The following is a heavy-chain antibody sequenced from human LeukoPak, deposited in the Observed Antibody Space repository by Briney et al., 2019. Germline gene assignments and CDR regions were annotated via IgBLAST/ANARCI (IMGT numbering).Heavy chain of an antibody. J-gene: IGHJ5*02. V-gene: IGHV4-59*08. CDR2: IYYSGST. Sequence: KPSETLSLTCTVSGGSISSYYWSWIRQPPGKGLEWIGYIYYSGSTNYNPSLKSRVTISVDTSKNQFSLKLSSVTAADTAVYYCARHRAYYSSGFDPWGQGTLVTVSS. CDR3: ARHRAYYSSGFDP. D-gene: IGHD3-10*01. CDR1: GGSISSYY.